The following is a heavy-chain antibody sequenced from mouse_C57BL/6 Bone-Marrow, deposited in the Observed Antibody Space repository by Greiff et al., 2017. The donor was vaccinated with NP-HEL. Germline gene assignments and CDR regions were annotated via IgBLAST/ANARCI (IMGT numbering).Heavy chain of an antibody. CDR3: AREAITTVVRYAMDY. D-gene: IGHD1-1*01. J-gene: IGHJ4*01. CDR2: IYPRSGNT. Sequence: QVQLQQSGAELARPGASVKLSCKASGYTFTSYGISWVKQRTGQGLEWIGEIYPRSGNTYYIEKFKGKATLTADKSSSTAYMELRSLTSEDSAVYFCAREAITTVVRYAMDYWGQGTSVTVSS. V-gene: IGHV1-81*01. CDR1: GYTFTSYG.